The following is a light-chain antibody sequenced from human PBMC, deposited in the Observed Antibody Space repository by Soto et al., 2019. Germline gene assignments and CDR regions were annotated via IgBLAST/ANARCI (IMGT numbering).Light chain of an antibody. CDR2: EVN. V-gene: IGLV2-8*01. CDR1: SSDVGGYNY. Sequence: QSALTQPASACGSPGQSVAISCTGTSSDVGGYNYVSWYQQHPGKAPKLMIYEVNKRPSGVPDRFSGSKSGNTASLTVSGLQAEDEAAYYCSSYAGSSNVFGTGTKVTVL. CDR3: SSYAGSSNV. J-gene: IGLJ1*01.